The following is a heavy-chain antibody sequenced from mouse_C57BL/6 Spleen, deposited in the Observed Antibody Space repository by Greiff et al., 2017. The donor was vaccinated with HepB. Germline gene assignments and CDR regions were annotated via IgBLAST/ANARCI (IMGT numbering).Heavy chain of an antibody. CDR2: IHPNSGST. V-gene: IGHV1-64*01. CDR1: GYTFTSYW. Sequence: VQLQQPGAELVKPGASVKLSCKASGYTFTSYWMHWVKQRPGQGLEWIGMIHPNSGSTNYNEKFKSKATLTVDKSSSTAYMQLSSLTSEDSAVDYCARYDYGGAWFAYWGQGTLVTVSA. D-gene: IGHD2-4*01. J-gene: IGHJ3*01. CDR3: ARYDYGGAWFAY.